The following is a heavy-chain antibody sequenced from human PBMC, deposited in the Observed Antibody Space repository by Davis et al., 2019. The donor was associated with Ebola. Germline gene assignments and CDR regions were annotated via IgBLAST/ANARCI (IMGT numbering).Heavy chain of an antibody. J-gene: IGHJ6*02. V-gene: IGHV3-49*04. CDR1: GFIFGDYA. Sequence: GESLKISCTTSGFIFGDYAMSWVRQAPGKGLEWVGFIRSKAYGEKTEYAATVKGRFLISRDDSNSIAYLQMNTLRTEDTAVYYCTRHFLEWSRVSYGMDVWGQGTTVTVS. D-gene: IGHD3-3*01. CDR2: IRSKAYGEKT. CDR3: TRHFLEWSRVSYGMDV.